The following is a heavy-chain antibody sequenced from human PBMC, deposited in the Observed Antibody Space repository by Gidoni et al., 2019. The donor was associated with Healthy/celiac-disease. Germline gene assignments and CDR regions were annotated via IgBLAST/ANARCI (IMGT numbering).Heavy chain of an antibody. D-gene: IGHD3-3*02. CDR3: TRDLAMWHFNDAFDI. J-gene: IGHJ3*02. V-gene: IGHV3-49*03. CDR1: GFTFGDYA. Sequence: EVQLVESGGGLVQPGRSLRLSCTASGFTFGDYAMSWFRQAPGKGLEWVGFIRSKAYGGTTEYAASVKGRFTISRDDSKSIAYLQMNSLKTEDTAVYYCTRDLAMWHFNDAFDIWGQGTMVTVSS. CDR2: IRSKAYGGTT.